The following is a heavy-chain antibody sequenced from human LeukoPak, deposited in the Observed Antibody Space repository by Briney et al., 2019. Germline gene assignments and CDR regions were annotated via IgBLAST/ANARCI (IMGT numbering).Heavy chain of an antibody. CDR1: GFTFSSYS. Sequence: WGSLRLSCAASGFTFSSYSMSWVRQAPGKGLELVSSIGSSGTTTYYADTVKGRFTISRDNSKNTLYLQMNSLRAEDTAVYYCAKDRPCTTCSPSDYWGQGTLVTVSS. D-gene: IGHD2-2*01. CDR3: AKDRPCTTCSPSDY. V-gene: IGHV3-23*01. CDR2: IGSSGTTT. J-gene: IGHJ4*02.